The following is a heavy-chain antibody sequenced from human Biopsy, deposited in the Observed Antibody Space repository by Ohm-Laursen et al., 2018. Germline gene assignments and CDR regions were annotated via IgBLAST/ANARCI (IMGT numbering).Heavy chain of an antibody. Sequence: SLKVSCTASRYSSTGSSFHWVPQAPGQRLGWGGWIDPNIGRTNYAQKFQGRITVTTDTSIITAYLEVSSLTSHDAAVYFCSRASAYGVFDIWGQGTTVTVSS. CDR3: SRASAYGVFDI. CDR2: IDPNIGRT. CDR1: RYSSTGSS. V-gene: IGHV1-2*02. D-gene: IGHD4/OR15-4a*01. J-gene: IGHJ3*02.